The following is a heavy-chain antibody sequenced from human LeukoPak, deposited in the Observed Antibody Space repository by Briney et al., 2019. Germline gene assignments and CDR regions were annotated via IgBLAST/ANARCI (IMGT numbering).Heavy chain of an antibody. Sequence: GGSLRLSCAASGFTFSNAWMSWVRQAPGTGLEWVSSISSSSSYIYYADSVKGRFTISRDNAKNSLYLQMNSLRAEDTAVYYCARDRLPYDFWSGYDYWGQGTLVTVSS. J-gene: IGHJ4*02. V-gene: IGHV3-21*01. CDR2: ISSSSSYI. CDR3: ARDRLPYDFWSGYDY. D-gene: IGHD3-3*01. CDR1: GFTFSNAW.